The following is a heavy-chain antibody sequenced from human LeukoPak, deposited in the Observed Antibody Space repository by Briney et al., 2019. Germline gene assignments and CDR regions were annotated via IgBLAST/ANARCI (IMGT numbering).Heavy chain of an antibody. J-gene: IGHJ4*02. CDR3: ARGTQYYDILTGYSD. CDR2: ISSSSSYI. V-gene: IGHV3-21*01. CDR1: GFTFSSYS. D-gene: IGHD3-9*01. Sequence: GGSLRLSCAASGFTFSSYSMNWVRQAPGKGLEWVSSISSSSSYIYYADSVKGRFTISRDNAKNSLYLQMNSLRAEDTAVYYCARGTQYYDILTGYSDWGQGTLVTVSS.